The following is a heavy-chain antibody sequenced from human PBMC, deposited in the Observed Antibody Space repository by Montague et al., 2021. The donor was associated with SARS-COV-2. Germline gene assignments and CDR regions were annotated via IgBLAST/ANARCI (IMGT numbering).Heavy chain of an antibody. Sequence: QSGAEVKKPGESLKISCKGSGYRFSSYWIGWVRQMSGIGLEWMGIIYPGDSDTRYSPSFQGQVTISADKSITTAYLQWSSLKASDTAMYYCARRIHGTYYFDYWGQGTLVTVSS. CDR3: ARRIHGTYYFDY. CDR1: GYRFSSYW. D-gene: IGHD1-14*01. J-gene: IGHJ4*02. V-gene: IGHV5-51*01. CDR2: IYPGDSDT.